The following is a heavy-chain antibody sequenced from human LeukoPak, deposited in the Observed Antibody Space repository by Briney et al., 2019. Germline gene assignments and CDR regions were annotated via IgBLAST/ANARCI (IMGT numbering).Heavy chain of an antibody. CDR3: ARQKFSNQPNWFDP. CDR2: INHSGST. D-gene: IGHD1-14*01. V-gene: IGHV4-34*01. J-gene: IGHJ5*02. CDR1: GGSFSGYY. Sequence: SETLSLTCAVYGGSFSGYYWSWIRQPPGKGLEWIGEINHSGSTNYNPSLKSRVTISVDTSKNQFSLKLSSVTAADTAVCYCARQKFSNQPNWFDPWGQGTLVTVSS.